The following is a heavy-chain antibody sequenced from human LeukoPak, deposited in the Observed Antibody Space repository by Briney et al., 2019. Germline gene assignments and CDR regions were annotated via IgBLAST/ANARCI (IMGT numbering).Heavy chain of an antibody. CDR3: ARDFILAAGTFDY. J-gene: IGHJ4*02. Sequence: ASVKVSCKASGYTFTSYGISWVRQAPGQGLEWMGWINAGNGNTKYSQKFQGRVTITRDTSASTAYMELSSLRSEDTAVYYCARDFILAAGTFDYWGQGTLVTVSS. D-gene: IGHD6-13*01. V-gene: IGHV1-3*01. CDR2: INAGNGNT. CDR1: GYTFTSYG.